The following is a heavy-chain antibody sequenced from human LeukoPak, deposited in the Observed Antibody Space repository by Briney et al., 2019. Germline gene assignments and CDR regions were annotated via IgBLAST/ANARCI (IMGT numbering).Heavy chain of an antibody. CDR3: ARGDCASCYPVLGVY. V-gene: IGHV3-48*03. CDR2: ISSSGSTI. Sequence: GGSLRLSCAASGFTFSSYEMNWVRQAPGKGLEWVSYISSSGSTIYYADSAKGRFTISRDNAKNSLYLQMNSLRAEDTAVYYCARGDCASCYPVLGVYWGQGTLVTVSS. CDR1: GFTFSSYE. D-gene: IGHD2-2*01. J-gene: IGHJ4*02.